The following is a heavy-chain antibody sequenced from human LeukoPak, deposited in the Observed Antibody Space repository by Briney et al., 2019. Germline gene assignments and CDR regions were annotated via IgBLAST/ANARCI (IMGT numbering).Heavy chain of an antibody. CDR2: IYTSGNT. V-gene: IGHV4-4*07. CDR3: AKEKYYYDSSGYYYAPFDY. CDR1: GGXISSYY. Sequence: PSETLSLTCTVSGGXISSYYCSWIRQPAGKGQEWLGRIYTSGNTNYNPSLKSRVTMSADTSKNQFSLNLSSVTAADTAVYYCAKEKYYYDSSGYYYAPFDYWGQGTLVTVSS. J-gene: IGHJ4*02. D-gene: IGHD3-22*01.